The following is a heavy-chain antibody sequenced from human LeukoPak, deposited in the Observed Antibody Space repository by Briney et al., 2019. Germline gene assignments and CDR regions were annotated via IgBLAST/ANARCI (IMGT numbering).Heavy chain of an antibody. Sequence: SETLSLTCSVSGDSIRRGDSYWGWIRQTPWKGLEWIGSIYYVGSPYYSPSLNSRRVTISVDTSKNQFSLKVTSVTAADTAVYYCARGPAAGYYYYYGMDVWGQGTTVTVSS. J-gene: IGHJ6*02. D-gene: IGHD2-15*01. CDR1: GDSIRRGDSY. CDR2: IYYVGSP. V-gene: IGHV4-39*01. CDR3: ARGPAAGYYYYYGMDV.